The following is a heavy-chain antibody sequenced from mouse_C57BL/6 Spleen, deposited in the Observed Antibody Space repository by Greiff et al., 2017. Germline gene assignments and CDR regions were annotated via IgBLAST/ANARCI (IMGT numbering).Heavy chain of an antibody. D-gene: IGHD2-4*01. Sequence: EVKLQESGPGLVKPSQSLSLTCSVTGYSITSGYYWNWIRQFPGKKLEWMGYISYDGSNNYNPSLKNRISITRDTSKNQFFLKLNSVTTEDTATYYCASKGIDYDPFDYWGQGTTLTVSS. J-gene: IGHJ2*01. CDR2: ISYDGSN. CDR3: ASKGIDYDPFDY. V-gene: IGHV3-6*01. CDR1: GYSITSGYY.